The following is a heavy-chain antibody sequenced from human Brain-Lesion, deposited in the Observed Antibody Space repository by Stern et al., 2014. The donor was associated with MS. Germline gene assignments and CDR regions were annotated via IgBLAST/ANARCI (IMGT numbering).Heavy chain of an antibody. CDR1: GFTFRNFW. D-gene: IGHD5-18*01. J-gene: IGHJ4*02. V-gene: IGHV3-15*05. CDR3: TTIGYSASRSGFFDF. CDR2: INSRTDGGTS. Sequence: VQLGESGGGLVSPGGSLTLSCAGSGFTFRNFWMNWVRQAPWKGLAWVARINSRTDGGTSDYAAPVKGRFTISRDDSKNTLYLQIDNLRADDTAVYYCTTIGYSASRSGFFDFWGQGTLVTVSS.